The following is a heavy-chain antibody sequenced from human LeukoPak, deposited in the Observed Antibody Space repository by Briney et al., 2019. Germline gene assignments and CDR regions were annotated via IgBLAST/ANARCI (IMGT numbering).Heavy chain of an antibody. J-gene: IGHJ4*02. D-gene: IGHD6-13*01. Sequence: GGSLRLSCAASGFTFSSYGMSWVRQAPGKGLEWVSAISGSGGSTYYADSVKGRFTISRDNSKNTLYLQMNSLRAEDTAVYYCAKAGAAAGTLNFFDYWGQGTLVTVSS. V-gene: IGHV3-23*01. CDR3: AKAGAAAGTLNFFDY. CDR1: GFTFSSYG. CDR2: ISGSGGST.